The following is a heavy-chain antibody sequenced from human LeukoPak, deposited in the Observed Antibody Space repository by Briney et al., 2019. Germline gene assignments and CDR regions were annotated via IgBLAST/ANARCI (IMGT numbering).Heavy chain of an antibody. D-gene: IGHD2-2*01. V-gene: IGHV3-23*01. Sequence: GGSLRLSCAASGFTFSSYAMSWVRQAPGKGLEWVSAISGSGGSTYYADSVKGRFTISRDNSKNTLYLQMNSLRAEDTAVYYCARDLHKTYCSSTSCHGEYYFDYWGREPWSPSPQ. CDR2: ISGSGGST. J-gene: IGHJ4*02. CDR1: GFTFSSYA. CDR3: ARDLHKTYCSSTSCHGEYYFDY.